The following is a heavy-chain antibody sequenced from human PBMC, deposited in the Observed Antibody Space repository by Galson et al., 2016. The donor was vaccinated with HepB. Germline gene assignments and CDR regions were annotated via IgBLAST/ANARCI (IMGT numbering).Heavy chain of an antibody. CDR1: GISFSSYS. J-gene: IGHJ4*02. V-gene: IGHV3-21*01. CDR3: VSLIPMFRGDGFDH. CDR2: ISSSSDYI. Sequence: SLRLSCAAPGISFSSYSMNWVRQAPGKGLEWVSSISSSSDYIYYADSVMGRFTISRDNFKKIMYLQMNSLRAEDTGIYYCVSLIPMFRGDGFDHWGQGVLVTVSS. D-gene: IGHD2-21*01.